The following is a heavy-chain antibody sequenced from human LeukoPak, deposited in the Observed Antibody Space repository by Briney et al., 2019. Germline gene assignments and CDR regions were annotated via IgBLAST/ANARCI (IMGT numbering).Heavy chain of an antibody. J-gene: IGHJ6*02. CDR2: IYYSGST. CDR1: GGSFSGYY. Sequence: SETLSLTCAVYGGSFSGYYWGWIRQPPGKGLEWIGSIYYSGSTYYNPSLKSRVTISVDTSKNQFSLKLSSVTAADTAVYYCASFLITIFGEGRGYYYGMDVWGQGTTVTVSS. D-gene: IGHD3-3*01. V-gene: IGHV4-39*01. CDR3: ASFLITIFGEGRGYYYGMDV.